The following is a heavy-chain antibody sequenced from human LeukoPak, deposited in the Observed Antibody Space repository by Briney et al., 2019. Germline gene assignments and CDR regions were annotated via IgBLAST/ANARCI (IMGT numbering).Heavy chain of an antibody. CDR2: TYYSGST. CDR3: ARAVASFGGYDPLFDY. Sequence: PSQTLSLTCTVSGGSISSGGYYWSWIRQHTGKGLEWIGYTYYSGSTYYNPSLKSRVTISVDTSKNQFSLKLSSVTAADTAVYYCARAVASFGGYDPLFDYWGRAALVTVSS. V-gene: IGHV4-31*03. CDR1: GGSISSGGYY. D-gene: IGHD5-12*01. J-gene: IGHJ4*02.